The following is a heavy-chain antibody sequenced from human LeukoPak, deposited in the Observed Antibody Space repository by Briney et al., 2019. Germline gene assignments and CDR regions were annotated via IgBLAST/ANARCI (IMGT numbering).Heavy chain of an antibody. Sequence: GESLKISCKGSGYSFTSYWNGWVRQMPGKGVEWVGIIYPGDSDTRYSTSFQGQVPISADKSISTAYLQWSSLKASDTAMYYCARVGSSGYYRVYFDYWGQGTLVTVSS. CDR3: ARVGSSGYYRVYFDY. D-gene: IGHD3-22*01. V-gene: IGHV5-51*01. J-gene: IGHJ4*02. CDR2: IYPGDSDT. CDR1: GYSFTSYW.